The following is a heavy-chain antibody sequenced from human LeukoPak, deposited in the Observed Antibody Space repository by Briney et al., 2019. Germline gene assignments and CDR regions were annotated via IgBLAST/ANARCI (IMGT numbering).Heavy chain of an antibody. CDR2: INSDGSGT. CDR1: GSPFSGFW. V-gene: IGHV3-74*01. Sequence: GGSLRLSCAASGSPFSGFWMHWVRQAPGKGLVWVSRINSDGSGTSHADSVKGRFTTSRDNAKNTLYLQMNSLRAEDTAVYYCARGHYYGMDVWGQGTTVTVSS. J-gene: IGHJ6*02. CDR3: ARGHYYGMDV.